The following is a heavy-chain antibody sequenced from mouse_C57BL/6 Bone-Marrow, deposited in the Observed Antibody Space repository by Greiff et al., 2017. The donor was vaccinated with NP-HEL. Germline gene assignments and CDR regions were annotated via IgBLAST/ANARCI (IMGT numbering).Heavy chain of an antibody. CDR2: IDPDNGDT. CDR1: GFNITDDY. J-gene: IGHJ3*01. Sequence: EVQLQQSGAELVRPGASVKLSCPASGFNITDDYMHWVKQRPEQGLEWIGWIDPDNGDTEYAPKFQGKATITADTSSNTAYLQLSSLTSEDTADYYCTEFYGFAYWGQGTLVTVSA. V-gene: IGHV14-4*01. CDR3: TEFYGFAY. D-gene: IGHD1-1*01.